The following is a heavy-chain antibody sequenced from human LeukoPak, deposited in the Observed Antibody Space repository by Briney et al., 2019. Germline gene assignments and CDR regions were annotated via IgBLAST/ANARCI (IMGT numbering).Heavy chain of an antibody. CDR1: GYSINSGYY. Sequence: KASETLSLTCTVSGYSINSGYYWSWIRQPPGKRLEWIGSIYYSGSTYSNPTLKSRLTISVDTSKNQISLNLTSVTAADAAVYYCAESPEEWGDAFDIWGQGTMVTVSS. V-gene: IGHV4-38-2*02. J-gene: IGHJ3*02. CDR3: AESPEEWGDAFDI. D-gene: IGHD2-8*01. CDR2: IYYSGST.